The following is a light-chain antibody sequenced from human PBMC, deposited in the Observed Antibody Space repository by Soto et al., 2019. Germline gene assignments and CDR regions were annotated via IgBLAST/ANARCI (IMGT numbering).Light chain of an antibody. Sequence: QSVLTQPASVSGSPGQSITISCTGTSSDVGGYNYVSWYQQHPGKAPKLMIYDVSNRPSGVSNRFCGSKSGNTASLTISGLQSEDEADYYCSSYTSSSTYVFATGTKVTVL. V-gene: IGLV2-14*01. CDR1: SSDVGGYNY. CDR2: DVS. J-gene: IGLJ1*01. CDR3: SSYTSSSTYV.